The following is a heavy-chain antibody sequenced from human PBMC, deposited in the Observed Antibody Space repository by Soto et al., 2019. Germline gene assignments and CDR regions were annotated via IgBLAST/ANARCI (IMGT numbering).Heavy chain of an antibody. J-gene: IGHJ4*02. D-gene: IGHD6-19*01. CDR1: GFMFSSYG. CDR2: LSYDGSNK. V-gene: IGHV3-30*18. CDR3: AKGLYASGWSFLDY. Sequence: QVQLVESGGGVVQPGRSLRLSCAASGFMFSSYGMHWVRQAPGKGLEWVALLSYDGSNKYYADSVKGRFTISRDNSKNTLYLQMNSLRAEDTAVYYCAKGLYASGWSFLDYWGQGTVVTASS.